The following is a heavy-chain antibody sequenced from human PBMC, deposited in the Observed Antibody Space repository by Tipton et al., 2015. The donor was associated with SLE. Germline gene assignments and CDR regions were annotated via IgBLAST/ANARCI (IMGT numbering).Heavy chain of an antibody. CDR3: ARARGPPAAVDY. CDR2: INHSGST. D-gene: IGHD6-13*01. J-gene: IGHJ4*02. V-gene: IGHV4-34*01. Sequence: TLSLTCAVYGGSFSGYYWSWIRQPPGKGLEWIGEINHSGSTNYNPSLKSRVTISVDRSKNQFSLKLSSVTAADTAVYYCARARGPPAAVDYWGQGTLVTVSS. CDR1: GGSFSGYY.